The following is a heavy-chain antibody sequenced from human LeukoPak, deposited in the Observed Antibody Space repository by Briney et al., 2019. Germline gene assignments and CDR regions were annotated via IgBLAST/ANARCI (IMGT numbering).Heavy chain of an antibody. CDR1: GFTFGDYA. J-gene: IGHJ4*02. Sequence: PGGSLRLSCTASGFTFGDYAMSWFRQAPGKGLEWVGFIRSKAYGGTTEYAASVKGRFTISRDDSKSIAYLQMNSLKTEDTAVYYCTRDGGLRDFDYWGQGTLVTVSS. D-gene: IGHD3-16*01. CDR2: IRSKAYGGTT. V-gene: IGHV3-49*03. CDR3: TRDGGLRDFDY.